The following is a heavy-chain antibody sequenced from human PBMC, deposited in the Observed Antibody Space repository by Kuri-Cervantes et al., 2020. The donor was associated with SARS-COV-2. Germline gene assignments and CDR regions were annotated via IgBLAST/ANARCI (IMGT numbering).Heavy chain of an antibody. CDR2: IYGDGST. CDR1: GFTVNNNY. Sequence: GESLKISCAASGFTVNNNYMAWVRQAPGKGLQWASIIYGDGSTFYADSVKGRFTISRDNSKNTLFLQMNSLRIEDTALYYCARVGSGPGGVDHWGQGTLVTVSS. V-gene: IGHV3-66*02. CDR3: ARVGSGPGGVDH. J-gene: IGHJ4*02. D-gene: IGHD6-19*01.